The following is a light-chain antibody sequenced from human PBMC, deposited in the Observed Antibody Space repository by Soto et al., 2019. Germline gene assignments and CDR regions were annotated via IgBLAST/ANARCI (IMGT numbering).Light chain of an antibody. CDR2: EVS. CDR3: SSYTSSSTYV. J-gene: IGLJ1*01. V-gene: IGLV2-14*01. Sequence: QSVLTQPASVSGFAGQSITISCTGTSSDVGGYNYVSWYQRHPDKAPKLMIYEVSNRPSGVSNRFSGSKSGNTASLTISGLQAEDEADYYCSSYTSSSTYVFGLGTKLTVL. CDR1: SSDVGGYNY.